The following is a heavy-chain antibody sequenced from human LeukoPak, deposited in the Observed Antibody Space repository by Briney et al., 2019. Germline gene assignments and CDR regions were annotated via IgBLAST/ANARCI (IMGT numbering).Heavy chain of an antibody. CDR2: INHSGST. V-gene: IGHV4-34*01. J-gene: IGHJ5*02. Sequence: RPSETLSLTCAVYGESFSGYYWSWIRQPPGKGLEWIGEINHSGSTNYNPSLKSRVTISVDTSKNQFSLKLSSVTAADTAVYYCARGYNFWSGYYKGNWFDPWGQGTLVTVSS. D-gene: IGHD3-3*01. CDR3: ARGYNFWSGYYKGNWFDP. CDR1: GESFSGYY.